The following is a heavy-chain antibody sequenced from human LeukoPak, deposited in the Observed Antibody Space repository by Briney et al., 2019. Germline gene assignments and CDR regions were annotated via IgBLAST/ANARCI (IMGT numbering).Heavy chain of an antibody. J-gene: IGHJ4*02. CDR3: ARDGGGYCSSTSCHTLDY. CDR1: GGTFSSYA. D-gene: IGHD2-2*01. CDR2: IIPIFGTA. Sequence: SVKVSCKASGGTFSSYAISWVRQAPGQGLEWMGGIIPIFGTANYAQKFQGRVTITADGSTSTAYMELSSLRSEDTAVYYCARDGGGYCSSTSCHTLDYWGQGTLVTVSS. V-gene: IGHV1-69*13.